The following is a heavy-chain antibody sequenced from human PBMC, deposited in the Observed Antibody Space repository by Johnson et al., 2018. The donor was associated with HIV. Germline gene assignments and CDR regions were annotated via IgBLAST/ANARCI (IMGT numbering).Heavy chain of an antibody. J-gene: IGHJ3*02. CDR1: GFTFSDAW. Sequence: VQLVESGGGLVKPGGSLRLSCAASGFTFSDAWLTWVRQAPGKGLEWVGRIKTKTDGGTTDYAEPVKGRFTISRDDSKNTLFLQMNSLKTDDTAVYYCSLGRAAGRLPAFDIWGQGTMVTVSS. CDR2: IKTKTDGGTT. CDR3: SLGRAAGRLPAFDI. V-gene: IGHV3-15*01. D-gene: IGHD6-13*01.